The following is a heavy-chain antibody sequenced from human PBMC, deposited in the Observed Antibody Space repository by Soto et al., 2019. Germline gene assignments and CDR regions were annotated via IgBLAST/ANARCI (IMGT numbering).Heavy chain of an antibody. D-gene: IGHD5-12*01. CDR1: GFTFTSSA. CDR2: IVVGSGNT. V-gene: IGHV1-58*01. CDR3: AAYRRDGYNYLDP. Sequence: SVKVSCKASGFTFTSSAVQWVRQARGQRLEWIGWIVVGSGNTNYAQKLQERVTITRGMSTSTAYMELSSLRSEDTAVYYCAAYRRDGYNYLDPWGQGTLVTVSS. J-gene: IGHJ5*02.